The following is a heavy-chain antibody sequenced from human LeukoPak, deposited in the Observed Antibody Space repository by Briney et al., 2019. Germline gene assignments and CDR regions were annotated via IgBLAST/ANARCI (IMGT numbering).Heavy chain of an antibody. Sequence: PGGSLRLSCAASGFTFSSYWMHWVRQAPGKGLMWVLRINSDGSDTNYADSVKGRFTISRDNAENTLYLQMNSLRVEDTAVYYCARVAYSSTWYVDYWGQGTLVTVSS. J-gene: IGHJ4*02. CDR3: ARVAYSSTWYVDY. CDR2: INSDGSDT. V-gene: IGHV3-74*01. CDR1: GFTFSSYW. D-gene: IGHD6-13*01.